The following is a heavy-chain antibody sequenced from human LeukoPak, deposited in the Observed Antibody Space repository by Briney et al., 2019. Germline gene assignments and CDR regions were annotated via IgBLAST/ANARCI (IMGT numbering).Heavy chain of an antibody. D-gene: IGHD2-2*01. CDR1: GFSFTTHS. Sequence: GGSLRLSCAASGFSFTTHSMNWVRQAPGKGLEWVSFISVTSSFISYADSVKGRFTISRDNGENSLYLQMNSLRAEDTAVYYCARGCGRSSCLYYFDSWGQGTLVTVSS. CDR3: ARGCGRSSCLYYFDS. CDR2: ISVTSSFI. J-gene: IGHJ4*02. V-gene: IGHV3-48*01.